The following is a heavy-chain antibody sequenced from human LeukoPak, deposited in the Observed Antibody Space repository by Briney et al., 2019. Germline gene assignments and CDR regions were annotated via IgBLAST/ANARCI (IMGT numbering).Heavy chain of an antibody. Sequence: GGSLRLSCAASGFTFSSYAMSWVRQAPGKGLEWVSAISGSGGSTYYADSVKGRFTISRDNSKNTLYLQMNSLRAEDTAVYYCARQQLVLSRRYYFDYWGQGTLVTVSS. V-gene: IGHV3-23*01. J-gene: IGHJ4*02. CDR2: ISGSGGST. CDR1: GFTFSSYA. D-gene: IGHD6-13*01. CDR3: ARQQLVLSRRYYFDY.